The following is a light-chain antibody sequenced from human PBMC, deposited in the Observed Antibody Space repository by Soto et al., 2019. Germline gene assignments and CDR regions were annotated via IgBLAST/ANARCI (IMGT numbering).Light chain of an antibody. Sequence: EIVLTQSPANLSLSPGERATLSCRASQSVSSYLAWYQQKPGQAPRLLIYDASNRATGIPARFSGSGSGTDFTLTISSLEPEDFAVYYCQQSSNWPLTFGGGTKVEIK. CDR1: QSVSSY. V-gene: IGKV3-11*01. CDR2: DAS. CDR3: QQSSNWPLT. J-gene: IGKJ4*01.